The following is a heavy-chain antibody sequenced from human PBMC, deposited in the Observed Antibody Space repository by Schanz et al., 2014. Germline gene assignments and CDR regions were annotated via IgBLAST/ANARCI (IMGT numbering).Heavy chain of an antibody. CDR3: ARDGGRDGYNLAFDV. V-gene: IGHV3-53*01. CDR1: GFTVNTNY. D-gene: IGHD5-12*01. CDR2: MYINSGST. J-gene: IGHJ3*01. Sequence: DVQLVESGGGLIQPGGSLRLSCAVSGFTVNTNYMSWVRQAPGKGLEWISSMYINSGSTQYADSVKGRFIISRDSSKNTLFLQMNSLRAEDTAVYFCARDGGRDGYNLAFDVWGQGTLVTVS.